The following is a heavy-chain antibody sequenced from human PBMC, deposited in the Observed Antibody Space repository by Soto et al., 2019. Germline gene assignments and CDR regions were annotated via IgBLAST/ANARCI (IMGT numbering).Heavy chain of an antibody. V-gene: IGHV5-51*01. J-gene: IGHJ5*02. CDR1: GYSFTNYW. CDR2: IYPGDSDT. Sequence: GESLKISCKGSGYSFTNYWIGWVRQMPGNGLEWMGIIYPGDSDTRYSPSFQGQVTISADKSISTAYLQWSSLKASDTAIYYCARLLAEYSASVGPWGQGTLVTVSS. D-gene: IGHD6-6*01. CDR3: ARLLAEYSASVGP.